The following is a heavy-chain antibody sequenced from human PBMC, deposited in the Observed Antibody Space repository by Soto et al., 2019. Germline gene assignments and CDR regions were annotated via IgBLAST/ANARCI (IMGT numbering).Heavy chain of an antibody. CDR1: VFTFSSYV. CDR2: ISGSGTNT. J-gene: IGHJ4*02. Sequence: EVRLLEAGGGLIQPGGSLRLSCAASVFTFSSYVMSWVRQAPGTGLEWVSGISGSGTNTYYADSVKGRFTISRDNSKNPLHLQLTRLGAEDTAEYYCAKDNSPYTGYNSFDYWGEGTQVTVSP. CDR3: AKDNSPYTGYNSFDY. D-gene: IGHD5-12*01. V-gene: IGHV3-23*01.